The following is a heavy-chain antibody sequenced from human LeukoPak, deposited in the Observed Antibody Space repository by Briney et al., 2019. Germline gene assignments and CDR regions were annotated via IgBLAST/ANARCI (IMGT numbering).Heavy chain of an antibody. J-gene: IGHJ1*01. D-gene: IGHD6-19*01. CDR2: ISENSKDI. Sequence: GGSLRLSCVASGFTISSYSMNWVRQAPGKGLEWVSSISENSKDIFYVDSVKGRFTISRDNSKNSLYLQMNSLRTEDTALYYCAKTGYSSGWTAEYFQHWGQGTLVTVSS. CDR1: GFTISSYS. CDR3: AKTGYSSGWTAEYFQH. V-gene: IGHV3-21*04.